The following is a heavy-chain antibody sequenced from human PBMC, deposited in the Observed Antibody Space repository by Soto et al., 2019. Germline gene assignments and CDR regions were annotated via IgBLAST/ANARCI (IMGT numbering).Heavy chain of an antibody. CDR2: IYYSGST. J-gene: IGHJ4*02. CDR3: AGVPDS. V-gene: IGHV4-31*03. Sequence: QVQLQESGPGLVKPSQTLSLTCTVSGGSISSGGYSWSWIRQHPGKGLEWIGYIYYSGSTYYNPSLSRRVTVGVDPSKNQFSPKLTSVTAAATAVYYCAGVPDSWGQGTLVTGSS. CDR1: GGSISSGGYS. D-gene: IGHD2-2*01.